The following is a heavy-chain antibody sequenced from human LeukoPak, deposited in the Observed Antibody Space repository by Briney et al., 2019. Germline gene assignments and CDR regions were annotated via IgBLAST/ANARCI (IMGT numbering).Heavy chain of an antibody. CDR3: AKDSPTSDPFES. D-gene: IGHD3-9*01. Sequence: GGSLRLSCVVSGFIFKNYGMHWVRHAPGKGLEWVAVTRYGGSDKKYADSVKGRFTISGDNSRNTVYLQMNSLRGEDSAVYYCAKDSPTSDPFESWGQGTLVTVSS. CDR1: GFIFKNYG. V-gene: IGHV3-30*02. CDR2: TRYGGSDK. J-gene: IGHJ4*02.